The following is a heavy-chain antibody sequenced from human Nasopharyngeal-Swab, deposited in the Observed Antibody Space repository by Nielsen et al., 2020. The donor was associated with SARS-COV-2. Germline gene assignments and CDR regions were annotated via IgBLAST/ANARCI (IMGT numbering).Heavy chain of an antibody. D-gene: IGHD3-22*01. CDR1: GFTFSSYS. CDR2: ISSSSSDI. Sequence: GESLKISCAASGFTFSSYSMNWVRQAPGKGLEWVSSISSSSSDIYYADSVKGRFTISRDNAKNSLYLQMNSLRAEDTAVYYCARVGGYYDSSGYGGDFDYWGQGTLVTVSS. V-gene: IGHV3-21*01. CDR3: ARVGGYYDSSGYGGDFDY. J-gene: IGHJ4*02.